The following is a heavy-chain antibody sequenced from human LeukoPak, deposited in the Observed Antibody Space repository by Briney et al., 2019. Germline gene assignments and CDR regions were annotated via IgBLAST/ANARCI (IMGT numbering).Heavy chain of an antibody. V-gene: IGHV3-23*01. CDR3: ARDSGRRDAFDI. J-gene: IGHJ3*02. CDR2: ISGSGGST. D-gene: IGHD1-26*01. Sequence: GGSLRLSCAASGFTFSSYAMSWVRQAPGKGLEWVSAISGSGGSTYYADSVKGRFTISRDNAKNSLYLQMNSLRAEDTAVYYCARDSGRRDAFDIWGQGTMVTVSS. CDR1: GFTFSSYA.